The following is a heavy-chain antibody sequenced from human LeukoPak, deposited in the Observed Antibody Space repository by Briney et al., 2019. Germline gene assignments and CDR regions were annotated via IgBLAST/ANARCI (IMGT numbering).Heavy chain of an antibody. CDR3: ARDLPIAGRPSAFEI. Sequence: SETLSLTCTVSGGSISSGTFYWSWIRQPAGKGLEWIGRIYTSGSTNYNPSLKSRVTISVDTSKNQFSLKLSSVTAADTAVYYCARDLPIAGRPSAFEIWGQGTMVTVSS. J-gene: IGHJ3*02. D-gene: IGHD6-6*01. V-gene: IGHV4-61*02. CDR1: GGSISSGTFY. CDR2: IYTSGST.